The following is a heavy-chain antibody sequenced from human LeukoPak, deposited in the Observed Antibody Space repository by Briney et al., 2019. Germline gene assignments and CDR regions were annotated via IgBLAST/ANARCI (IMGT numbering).Heavy chain of an antibody. Sequence: ASVKVSCKASGYTFTSYYMHWVRQAPGQGLEWMGWINPNSGGTNYAQKFQGRVSMTRDTSISTAYMELSRLRSDDTAVYYCARESGSSSFDYWGQGTLVTVSS. CDR1: GYTFTSYY. CDR3: ARESGSSSFDY. J-gene: IGHJ4*02. CDR2: INPNSGGT. D-gene: IGHD1-26*01. V-gene: IGHV1-2*02.